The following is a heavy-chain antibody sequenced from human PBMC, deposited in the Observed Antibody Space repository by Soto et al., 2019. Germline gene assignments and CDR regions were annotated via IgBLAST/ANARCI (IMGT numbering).Heavy chain of an antibody. Sequence: SGPTLVNPTQTLTLTCTFSGFSLSTSGVGVGWNRQPPGKALEWLALIYWYDVKRYSPSLKSRLTITKDTSKNQVVLTMTNIDPVDTATYYCAHRPSLFQLGYCSGGSCYTKYNWFDPWGQGTLVTVSS. J-gene: IGHJ5*02. CDR1: GFSLSTSGVG. D-gene: IGHD2-15*01. CDR3: AHRPSLFQLGYCSGGSCYTKYNWFDP. V-gene: IGHV2-5*01. CDR2: IYWYDVK.